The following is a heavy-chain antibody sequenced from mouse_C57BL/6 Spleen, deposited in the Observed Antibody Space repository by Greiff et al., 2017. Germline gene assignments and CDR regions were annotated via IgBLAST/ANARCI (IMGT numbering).Heavy chain of an antibody. D-gene: IGHD2-14*01. Sequence: QVQLQQSGPELVKPGASVKISCKASGYTFTDYYINWVKQRPGKGLEWIGWIFPGSGSPYYNEKFKGRVTLTVDKSSSTAYMLLSSLTSEDSAIYYCAREKNYHRALGYWGQGTLVTVSA. CDR3: AREKNYHRALGY. CDR2: IFPGSGSP. CDR1: GYTFTDYY. J-gene: IGHJ3*01. V-gene: IGHV1-75*01.